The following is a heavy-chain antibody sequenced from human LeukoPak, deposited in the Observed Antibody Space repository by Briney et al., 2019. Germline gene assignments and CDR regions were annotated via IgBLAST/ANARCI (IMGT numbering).Heavy chain of an antibody. Sequence: PGGSLRLSCAASGFTVSSNYMNWVRQAPGKGLEWVSVTYGGGNIYYVDSVKGRFTISRDKSKNTLYLQMNSLRAEDTAVYYCARGAGYNYPYYFDYWGQGTLVTLSS. J-gene: IGHJ4*02. CDR1: GFTVSSNY. CDR2: TYGGGNI. CDR3: ARGAGYNYPYYFDY. V-gene: IGHV3-53*01. D-gene: IGHD5-24*01.